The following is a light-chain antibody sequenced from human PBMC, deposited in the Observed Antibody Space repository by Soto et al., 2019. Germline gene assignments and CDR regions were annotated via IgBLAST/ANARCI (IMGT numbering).Light chain of an antibody. CDR1: QTISNW. J-gene: IGKJ2*01. Sequence: DIQMTQSPSTLSASIGDGVTITCRASQTISNWLAWYQRKPGKAPDLLIYKASSFEIGVPSRFSGSGSGTEFTLTISSLQPDDFATDYCQQYNCYPYTFGQGTKLEIK. CDR3: QQYNCYPYT. V-gene: IGKV1-5*03. CDR2: KAS.